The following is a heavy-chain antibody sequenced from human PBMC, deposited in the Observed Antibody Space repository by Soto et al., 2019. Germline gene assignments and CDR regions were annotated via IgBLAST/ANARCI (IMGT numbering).Heavy chain of an antibody. Sequence: GKGLEWIGYIYYSGSTNYNPSLKSRVTISVDTSKNQFSLKLSSVTAADTAVYCCARTGAFSDYDAFDIWGHRTMVPVTS. D-gene: IGHD4-17*01. V-gene: IGHV4-59*08. J-gene: IGHJ3*02. CDR3: ARTGAFSDYDAFDI. CDR2: IYYSGST.